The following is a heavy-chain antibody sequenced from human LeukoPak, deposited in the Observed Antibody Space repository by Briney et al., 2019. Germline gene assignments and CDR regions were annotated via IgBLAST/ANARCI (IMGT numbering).Heavy chain of an antibody. CDR2: TNPNSGGT. V-gene: IGHV1-2*02. CDR1: GYTFTGFY. D-gene: IGHD3-22*01. J-gene: IGHJ4*02. Sequence: GASVKVSCKASGYTFTGFYIHWVRQAPGQGLQWMGWTNPNSGGTNYAQEFEGRVTMTRDTPISTAYMELSGLRSDDTAIYYCATLGDISGYYLRDYWGQGTLVTVSS. CDR3: ATLGDISGYYLRDY.